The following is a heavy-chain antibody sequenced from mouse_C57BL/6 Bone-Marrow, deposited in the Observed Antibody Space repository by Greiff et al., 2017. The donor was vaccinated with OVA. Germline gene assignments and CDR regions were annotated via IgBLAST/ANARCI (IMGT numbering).Heavy chain of an antibody. CDR1: GYTFTSYW. D-gene: IGHD2-5*01. CDR3: ASGAYYSNLGDY. CDR2: IYPGSGST. V-gene: IGHV1-55*01. J-gene: IGHJ2*01. Sequence: QVQLQQSGAELVKPGASVKMSCKASGYTFTSYWITWVKQRPGQGLEWIGDIYPGSGSTNYNEKFKSKATLTVDTSSSTAYMQLSSLTSEDSAVYYCASGAYYSNLGDYWGQGTTLTVSS.